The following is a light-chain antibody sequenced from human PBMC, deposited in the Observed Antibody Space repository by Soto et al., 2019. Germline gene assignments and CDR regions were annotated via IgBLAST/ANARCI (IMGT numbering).Light chain of an antibody. CDR3: QQYHIYSWT. V-gene: IGKV1-5*03. J-gene: IGKJ1*01. Sequence: DIRLTQSPSSLSASVADRVTITCRASQDIGTWLAWYQQKPEKAPKVLIYRASHLESGVPSRFSASGSGTEFSLTINSLQADDFATYYCQQYHIYSWTFGQGTKVDIK. CDR2: RAS. CDR1: QDIGTW.